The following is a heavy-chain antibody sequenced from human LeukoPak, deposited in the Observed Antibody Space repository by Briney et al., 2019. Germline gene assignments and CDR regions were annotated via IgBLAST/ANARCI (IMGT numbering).Heavy chain of an antibody. J-gene: IGHJ4*02. CDR1: GFTFSSYA. CDR3: AKDPSYDSSGYYPLLPDY. D-gene: IGHD3-22*01. CDR2: ISGSGGST. Sequence: GGSLRLSCAASGFTFSSYAMSWVRQAPGKGLEWVSAISGSGGSTYYADSVKGRFTISRDNSKNTPYLQMNSLRAEDTAVYYCAKDPSYDSSGYYPLLPDYWGQGTLVTVSS. V-gene: IGHV3-23*01.